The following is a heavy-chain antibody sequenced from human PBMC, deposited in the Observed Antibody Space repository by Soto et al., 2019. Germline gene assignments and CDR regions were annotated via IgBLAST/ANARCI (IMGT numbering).Heavy chain of an antibody. CDR3: ARGNDFGVVIIPPDYYMDV. D-gene: IGHD3-3*01. J-gene: IGHJ6*03. Sequence: ASVKVSCKASGYTFTSYDINWVRQATGQGLEWMGWMNPNSGNTGYAQKFQGRVTMTRNTSISTAYMELSSLRSEDTAVYYCARGNDFGVVIIPPDYYMDVWGKGPTVTVSS. CDR2: MNPNSGNT. CDR1: GYTFTSYD. V-gene: IGHV1-8*01.